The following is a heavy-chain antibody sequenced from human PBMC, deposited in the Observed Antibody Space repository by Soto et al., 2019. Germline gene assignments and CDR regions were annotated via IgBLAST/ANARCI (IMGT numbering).Heavy chain of an antibody. J-gene: IGHJ4*02. V-gene: IGHV3-15*07. CDR2: IKSRTDGGTT. D-gene: IGHD3-22*01. CDR1: GFTFNNAW. Sequence: EVQLVESGGGLVKSGGSLRLSCAASGFTFNNAWMNWVRQAPGKGLEWVGRIKSRTDGGTTDYAAPVQDRFTISRDDSKNTLYLQMNSLKTEDTAMYYCTTERDESSGYAPNYWGQGTLVTVSS. CDR3: TTERDESSGYAPNY.